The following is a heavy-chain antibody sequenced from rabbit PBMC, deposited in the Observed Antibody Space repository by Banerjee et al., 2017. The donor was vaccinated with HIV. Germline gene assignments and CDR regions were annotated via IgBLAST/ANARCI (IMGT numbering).Heavy chain of an antibody. J-gene: IGHJ4*01. CDR2: IKSGENII. CDR3: AKSVWSPAWNL. CDR1: GFDFSSNA. Sequence: QEQLVESGGGLVQPEGSLTLTCTASGFDFSSNAMCWVRQAPGKGLEWIACIKSGENIIYYANWAKGRFTISKASSTTVTLQMTSLTAADTATYFCAKSVWSPAWNLRGQGTLVTVS. D-gene: IGHD3-1*01. V-gene: IGHV1S47*01.